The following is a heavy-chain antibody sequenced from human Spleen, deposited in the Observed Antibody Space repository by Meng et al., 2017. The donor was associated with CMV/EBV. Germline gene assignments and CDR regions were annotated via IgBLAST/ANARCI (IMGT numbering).Heavy chain of an antibody. V-gene: IGHV1-18*01. CDR1: GYTFTSYG. D-gene: IGHD3-10*01. Sequence: ASVKVSCKASGYTFTSYGISWVRQAPGQGLEWMGWISAYNGNTNYAQKLQGRVTMTTDTSTSTAYMELRSLRSDDTAVYYCARDPKLWFGELSPRSDYWGQGTLVTVSS. J-gene: IGHJ4*02. CDR3: ARDPKLWFGELSPRSDY. CDR2: ISAYNGNT.